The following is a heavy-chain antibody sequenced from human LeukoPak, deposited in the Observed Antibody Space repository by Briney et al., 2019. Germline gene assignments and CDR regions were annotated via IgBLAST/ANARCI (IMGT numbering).Heavy chain of an antibody. Sequence: SETLSLTCAVYGGSFRGYYRTWIRQPPGKGLEWIGEINHSGSTNYNPSLKSRVTISVDTSKKQFSLKLSSVTAADTAVYYCARGDTVAARPGRFDSWGQGTLVTVSS. V-gene: IGHV4-34*01. CDR2: INHSGST. CDR1: GGSFRGYY. CDR3: ARGDTVAARPGRFDS. D-gene: IGHD6-6*01. J-gene: IGHJ4*02.